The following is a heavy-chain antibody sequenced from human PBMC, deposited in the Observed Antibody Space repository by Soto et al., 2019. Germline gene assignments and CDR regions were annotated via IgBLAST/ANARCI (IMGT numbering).Heavy chain of an antibody. J-gene: IGHJ4*02. D-gene: IGHD3-22*01. CDR2: IYYLGNT. V-gene: IGHV4-39*01. CDR1: GDSISSGSSY. CDR3: EGLFPYVSSGYHLNY. Sequence: SETMSLTCTVSGDSISSGSSYWGWIRQPPGKGLEWIGSIYYLGNTYYNPSLGGRVSISVDTSKNQFSLKLKSVTAADTAVFYCEGLFPYVSSGYHLNYLRQGTLVTVSS.